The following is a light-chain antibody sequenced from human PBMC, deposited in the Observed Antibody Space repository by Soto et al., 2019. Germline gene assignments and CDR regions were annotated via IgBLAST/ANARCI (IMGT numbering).Light chain of an antibody. CDR3: QQYGSPWT. CDR1: QSVSSSY. V-gene: IGKV3D-20*01. J-gene: IGKJ1*01. Sequence: EIVLTQSPATLSLSPGERATLSCGASQSVSSSYLAWYQQKPGLAPRLLIYDASSRANGIPDRFSGSGSGPDFTLTIIRLEPEDFAVYYCQQYGSPWTFGQGTKVEFK. CDR2: DAS.